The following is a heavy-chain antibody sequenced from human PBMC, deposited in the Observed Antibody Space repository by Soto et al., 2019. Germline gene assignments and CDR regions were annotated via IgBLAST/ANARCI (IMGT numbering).Heavy chain of an antibody. CDR1: GFTFSSYS. D-gene: IGHD3-22*01. V-gene: IGHV3-48*02. Sequence: GGSLRLSCAASGFTFSSYSMNWVRQAPGKGLEWVSYISSSSSTIYYADSVKGRFTISRDNAKNSLYLQMNSLRDEDTAVYYCARTYYDSSGYYPNWLDPWGQGTLVTVYS. CDR3: ARTYYDSSGYYPNWLDP. CDR2: ISSSSSTI. J-gene: IGHJ5*02.